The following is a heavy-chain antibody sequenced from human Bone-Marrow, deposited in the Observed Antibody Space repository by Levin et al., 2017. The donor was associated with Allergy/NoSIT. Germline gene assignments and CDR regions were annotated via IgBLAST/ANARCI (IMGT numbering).Heavy chain of an antibody. CDR1: EYSFTDFW. CDR3: ATKVAGKDFYDF. D-gene: IGHD6-19*01. J-gene: IGHJ4*02. Sequence: GESLKISCQVFEYSFTDFWIGWVRHLPGKGLSWVGNIFPGDSDTRYSPSFQGQVRLSVDKSINTAYMQWSSLTASDSAIYYCATKVAGKDFYDFWGQGTLVTVSS. V-gene: IGHV5-51*01. CDR2: IFPGDSDT.